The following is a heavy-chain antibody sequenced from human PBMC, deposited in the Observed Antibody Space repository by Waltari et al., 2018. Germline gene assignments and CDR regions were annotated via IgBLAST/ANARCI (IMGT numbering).Heavy chain of an antibody. CDR1: GGSISSRSYY. Sequence: QLQLQESGPGLVKPSETLSLTCTVSGGSISSRSYYWGWLRQPPGKGLEWIGSIYYSGSTYYNPSLKSRVTISVDTSKNQFSLKLSSVTAADTAVYYCARLDSSSWYEPAFDIWGQGTMVTVSS. CDR3: ARLDSSSWYEPAFDI. V-gene: IGHV4-39*01. CDR2: IYYSGST. D-gene: IGHD6-13*01. J-gene: IGHJ3*02.